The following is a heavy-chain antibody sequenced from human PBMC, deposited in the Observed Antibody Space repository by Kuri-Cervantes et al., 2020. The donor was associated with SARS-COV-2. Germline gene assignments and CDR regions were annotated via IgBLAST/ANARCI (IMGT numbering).Heavy chain of an antibody. CDR3: ARARPDFWSGYYPAYFDY. CDR1: GGSFSGYY. V-gene: IGHV4-34*01. CDR2: INHSGST. Sequence: SQTLSLTCAVYGGSFSGYYWSWIHQPPGKGLEWIGEINHSGSTNYNPSLKSRVTISVDTSKNQFSLKLSSVTAADTAVYYCARARPDFWSGYYPAYFDYWGQGTLVTVSS. D-gene: IGHD3-3*01. J-gene: IGHJ4*02.